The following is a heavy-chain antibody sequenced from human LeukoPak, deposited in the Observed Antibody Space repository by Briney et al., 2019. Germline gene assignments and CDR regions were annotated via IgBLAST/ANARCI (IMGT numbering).Heavy chain of an antibody. CDR2: INPNSGGT. CDR3: ARVGYSYGYVMNFVY. D-gene: IGHD5-18*01. CDR1: GYTFTGYY. J-gene: IGHJ4*02. V-gene: IGHV1-2*06. Sequence: ASVKVSCKASGYTFTGYYMHWVRQAPGQGLEWMGRINPNSGGTNYAQKFRGRVTRTRDTSISTAYMELSRLRSDDTAVYYCARVGYSYGYVMNFVYWGQGTLVTVSS.